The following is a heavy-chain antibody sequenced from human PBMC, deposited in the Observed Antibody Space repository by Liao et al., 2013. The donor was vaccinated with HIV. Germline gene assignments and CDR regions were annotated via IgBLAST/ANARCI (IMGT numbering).Heavy chain of an antibody. Sequence: QVQLQESGPGLVKPSQTLSLTCTVSGGSIGSGSFYWSWIRQPPGKGLEWIGYIYYSGSTNYNPSLKSRVTISVDTSKNQFSLKLSSVTAADTAVYFCARWDTYGRYFDYWGQGTLVTVSS. J-gene: IGHJ4*02. CDR2: IYYSGST. D-gene: IGHD4-17*01. CDR3: ARWDTYGRYFDY. V-gene: IGHV4-61*01. CDR1: GGSIGSGSFY.